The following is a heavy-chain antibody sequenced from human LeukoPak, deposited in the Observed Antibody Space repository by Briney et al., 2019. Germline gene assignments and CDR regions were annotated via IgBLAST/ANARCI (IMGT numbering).Heavy chain of an antibody. V-gene: IGHV4-34*01. J-gene: IGHJ6*02. Sequence: SETLSLTCAVYGGSFSGYYWSWIRQPPGKGLEWIGEINHSGSTNYNPPLKSRVTISVDTSKNQFSLKLSSVTAADTAVYYCARDLVSYYYYYGMDVWGQGTTVTVSS. CDR1: GGSFSGYY. D-gene: IGHD4-23*01. CDR3: ARDLVSYYYYYGMDV. CDR2: INHSGST.